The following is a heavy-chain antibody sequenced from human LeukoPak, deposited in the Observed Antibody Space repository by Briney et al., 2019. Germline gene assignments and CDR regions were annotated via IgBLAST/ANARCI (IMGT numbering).Heavy chain of an antibody. V-gene: IGHV1-2*02. CDR1: GYTFTGYY. CDR2: INPNSGGT. CDR3: ASSDYYDSSGPDY. D-gene: IGHD3-22*01. Sequence: GASVKVSCTASGYTFTGYYMHWVRQAPGQGLEWMGWINPNSGGTNYAQKFQGRVTMTRDTSISTAYMELSRLRSDDTAVYYCASSDYYDSSGPDYWGQGTLVTVSS. J-gene: IGHJ4*02.